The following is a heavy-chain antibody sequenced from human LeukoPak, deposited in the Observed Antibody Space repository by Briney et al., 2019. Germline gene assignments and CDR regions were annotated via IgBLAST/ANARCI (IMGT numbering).Heavy chain of an antibody. V-gene: IGHV3-23*01. CDR3: AKRESSGKYFDY. J-gene: IGHJ4*02. CDR1: GFTFSTYV. Sequence: HPGGSLRLSCADSGFTFSTYVMSWVRQAPGKGLEWISTISGGGSGTYYADSVKGRFTISRDNSKNTLYLQMNSLRAGDTAVYYCAKRESSGKYFDYWGQGTLVTVSS. D-gene: IGHD6-19*01. CDR2: ISGGGSGT.